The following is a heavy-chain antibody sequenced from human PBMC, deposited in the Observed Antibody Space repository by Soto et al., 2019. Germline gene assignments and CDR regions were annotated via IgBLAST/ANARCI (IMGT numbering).Heavy chain of an antibody. J-gene: IGHJ6*02. D-gene: IGHD2-2*01. V-gene: IGHV3-33*01. CDR3: ARDISLVVVPAAMYYYYGMDV. CDR2: IWYDGSNK. CDR1: GFTFSSYG. Sequence: GGSLRLSCAASGFTFSSYGMHWVRQAPGKGLEWVAVIWYDGSNKYYADSVKGRFTISRDNSKNTLYLQMNSLRAEDTAVYYCARDISLVVVPAAMYYYYGMDVWGQGTTVTVSS.